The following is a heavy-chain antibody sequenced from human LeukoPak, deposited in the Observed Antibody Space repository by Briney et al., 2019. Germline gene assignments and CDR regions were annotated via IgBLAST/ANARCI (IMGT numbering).Heavy chain of an antibody. D-gene: IGHD3-22*01. J-gene: IGHJ5*02. CDR2: ISAYIGNT. CDR1: GYTFTSYG. V-gene: IGHV1-18*01. Sequence: ASVKVSCKASGYTFTSYGISGVRQAPGQGLEWMGWISAYIGNTNYAQKLQGRVTMTTDTSTSTAYMELRSLRSDDTAVYYCARVLDQGDSSGYYAHPGWFDPWGQGTLVTVSS. CDR3: ARVLDQGDSSGYYAHPGWFDP.